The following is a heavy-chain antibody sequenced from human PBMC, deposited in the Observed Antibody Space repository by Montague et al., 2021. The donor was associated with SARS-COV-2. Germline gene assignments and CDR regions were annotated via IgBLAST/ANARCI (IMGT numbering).Heavy chain of an antibody. CDR2: ISYDGSNK. V-gene: IGHV3-30*18. J-gene: IGHJ6*02. D-gene: IGHD6-19*01. Sequence: SLSLSCTASGFTFSRYGMHWVRQAPGKGLEWVAVISYDGSNKNYADSVRGRFTISRDNSKNTLYLQMNSLRAEDTAVYYCAKDQDIGYSSGWSYYYYGMDVWGQGTTVTVSS. CDR3: AKDQDIGYSSGWSYYYYGMDV. CDR1: GFTFSRYG.